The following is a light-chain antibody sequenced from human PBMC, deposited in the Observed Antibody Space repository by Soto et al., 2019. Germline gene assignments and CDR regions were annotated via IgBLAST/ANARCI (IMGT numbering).Light chain of an antibody. V-gene: IGLV2-14*01. J-gene: IGLJ1*01. CDR1: SSDVGGYNY. CDR2: EVS. CDR3: SSYTSTSTPCV. Sequence: LTQPASVSGSPGQSITISCTGTSSDVGGYNYVPWYQLHPGKAPKLIIYEVSHRPSGASNHFSGYKSGNTASLTISGLQAEDEADYYCSSYTSTSTPCVFGTGTKVTVL.